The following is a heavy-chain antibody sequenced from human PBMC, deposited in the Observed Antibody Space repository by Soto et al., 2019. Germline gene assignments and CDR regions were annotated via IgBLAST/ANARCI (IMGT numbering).Heavy chain of an antibody. Sequence: QVQLVQSGAEVKKPGSSVKVSCKASGDSFNNDGVNWVRQAPGQGLEWVGGIIPHFGPAKYPQKFQGRATITADTPTNTVFMELLIITSDDTAIYYCARGALLDWHNYFALDVWGQGTSVTVSS. CDR1: GDSFNNDG. CDR2: IIPHFGPA. J-gene: IGHJ6*02. CDR3: ARGALLDWHNYFALDV. D-gene: IGHD3-9*01. V-gene: IGHV1-69*06.